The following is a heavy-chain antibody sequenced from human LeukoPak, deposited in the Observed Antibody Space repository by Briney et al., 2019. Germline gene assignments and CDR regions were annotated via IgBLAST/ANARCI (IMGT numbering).Heavy chain of an antibody. V-gene: IGHV4-59*08. J-gene: IGHJ4*02. CDR2: IYYSGST. D-gene: IGHD5-18*01. CDR1: GGSISSYY. Sequence: SETLSLTCTVSGGSISSYYWSWIRQPPGKGLEWIGYIYYSGSTNYNPSLKSRVTISVDTSKNQFSLKLSSVTAADTAVYYCARAVWGYSYGYSFDYWGQGTLVTVSS. CDR3: ARAVWGYSYGYSFDY.